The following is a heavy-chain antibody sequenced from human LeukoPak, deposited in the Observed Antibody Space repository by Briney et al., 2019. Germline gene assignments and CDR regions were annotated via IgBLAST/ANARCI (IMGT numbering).Heavy chain of an antibody. D-gene: IGHD3-22*01. CDR2: INAGNGNT. CDR1: GYTFTSYA. CDR3: ASRNDSSGYYYFDY. V-gene: IGHV1-3*01. Sequence: ASVKVSCKASGYTFTSYAMHWVRQAPGQRLEWMGWINAGNGNTKYSQKFQGGVTITRDTSASTAYMELSSLRSEDTAVYYCASRNDSSGYYYFDYWGQGTLVTVSS. J-gene: IGHJ4*02.